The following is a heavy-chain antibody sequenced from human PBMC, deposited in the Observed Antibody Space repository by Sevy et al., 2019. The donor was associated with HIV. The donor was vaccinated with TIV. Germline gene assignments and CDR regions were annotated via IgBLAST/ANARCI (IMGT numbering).Heavy chain of an antibody. Sequence: SETLSLTCTVSGGSISSSSYYWGWIRQPPGQGLEWIGSIYYSGSTYYNPSLKSRVTISVDTSKNQFSLKLSSVTAADTAVYYCARQETYYDILTGTNWFDPWGQGTLVTVSS. J-gene: IGHJ5*02. CDR1: GGSISSSSYY. V-gene: IGHV4-39*01. D-gene: IGHD3-9*01. CDR3: ARQETYYDILTGTNWFDP. CDR2: IYYSGST.